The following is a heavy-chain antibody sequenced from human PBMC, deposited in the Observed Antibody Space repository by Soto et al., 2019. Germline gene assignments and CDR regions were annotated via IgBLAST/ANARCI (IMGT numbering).Heavy chain of an antibody. CDR1: GGSFSDHS. CDR3: STRAYDTNGYYRFDP. V-gene: IGHV4-34*01. D-gene: IGHD3-22*01. Sequence: PSETLSLTCAGYGGSFSDHSWTWIRQSPGKGLEWIGDINHSGRVNYSPSLKSRVTISLDTSKNQFSLTLSAVTAADTAMYYCSTRAYDTNGYYRFDPWGQGTLVTVSS. CDR2: INHSGRV. J-gene: IGHJ5*01.